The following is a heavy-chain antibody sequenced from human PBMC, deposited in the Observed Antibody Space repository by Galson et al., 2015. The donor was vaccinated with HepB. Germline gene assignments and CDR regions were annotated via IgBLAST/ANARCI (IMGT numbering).Heavy chain of an antibody. J-gene: IGHJ5*02. Sequence: SLRLSCAAYGFTFSSYWMTWVRQAPGKGLEWVANIKHDGSEKYYVDSVKGRFTISRDNAKNSLYLQMNSLRAEDTAVYYCARERLLRSSGQGTPVTVSS. CDR3: ARERLLRS. D-gene: IGHD2-15*01. CDR2: IKHDGSEK. CDR1: GFTFSSYW. V-gene: IGHV3-7*03.